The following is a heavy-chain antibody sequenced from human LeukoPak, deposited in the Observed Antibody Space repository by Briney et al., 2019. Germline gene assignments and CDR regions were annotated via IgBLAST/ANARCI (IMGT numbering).Heavy chain of an antibody. Sequence: VASVKVSCKASGYTFTGYYMHWVRQAPGQGLEWMGWINPNSGGTNYAQKFQGRVILTRDTSISTAYMDLSLRSDDTAVYYCARARGWYGFDYWGQGTLVAVSS. J-gene: IGHJ4*02. CDR3: ARARGWYGFDY. CDR1: GYTFTGYY. V-gene: IGHV1-2*02. CDR2: INPNSGGT. D-gene: IGHD6-19*01.